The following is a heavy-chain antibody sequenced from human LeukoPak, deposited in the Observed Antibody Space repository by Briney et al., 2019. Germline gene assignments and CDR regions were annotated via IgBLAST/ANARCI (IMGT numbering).Heavy chain of an antibody. CDR2: TYYSGST. D-gene: IGHD3-9*01. CDR3: ARGGARYYDILTGYYTEPFDY. Sequence: SETLSLTCTVSGGSISSYYWSWIRQPPGKGLEWIGYTYYSGSTNYNPSLKSRVTISVDTSKNQFSLKLSSVTAADTAVYYCARGGARYYDILTGYYTEPFDYWGQGTLVTVSS. CDR1: GGSISSYY. J-gene: IGHJ4*02. V-gene: IGHV4-59*01.